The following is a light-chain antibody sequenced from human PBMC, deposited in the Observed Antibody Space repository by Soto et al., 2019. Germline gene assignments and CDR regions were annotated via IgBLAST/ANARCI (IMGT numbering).Light chain of an antibody. CDR1: QGISSW. V-gene: IGKV1-12*01. CDR3: QQSTCLPIT. CDR2: AAS. Sequence: DIPLPQSPSSVSASVGDRVTITFRASQGISSWLACYQQKPGKAPKLLIYAASSLQRWVPSRFSGSGSGTDITLTISSLQPEDFATYYSQQSTCLPITFGQVTRLEIK. J-gene: IGKJ5*01.